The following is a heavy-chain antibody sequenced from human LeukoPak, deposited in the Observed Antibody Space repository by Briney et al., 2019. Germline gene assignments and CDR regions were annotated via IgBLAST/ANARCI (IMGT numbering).Heavy chain of an antibody. CDR2: IYYSGST. CDR3: ARGPYGSGSPTHWFDP. V-gene: IGHV4-59*01. D-gene: IGHD3-10*01. Sequence: PSETLSLTCTVSGGSISSYYWSWIRQPPGKGLEWIGYIYYSGSTNYNPSLKGRVTISVDTSKNQFSLKLSSVTAADTAVYYCARGPYGSGSPTHWFDPWGQGTLVTVSS. CDR1: GGSISSYY. J-gene: IGHJ5*02.